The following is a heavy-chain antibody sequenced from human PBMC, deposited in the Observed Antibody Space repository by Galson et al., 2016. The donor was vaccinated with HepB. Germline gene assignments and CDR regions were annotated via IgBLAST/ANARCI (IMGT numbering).Heavy chain of an antibody. CDR3: ARSRDHDGFDV. CDR1: GFSLNTTGVT. Sequence: PALVNPTQTLTLTCSFSGFSLNTTGVTVGWIRQPPGKALEWLALIYWDDEKRYRPSMNSRVSIAKDTSKNHVVLTMTNLDIVDSGTYYCARSRDHDGFDVCGQGTMVTVSS. CDR2: IYWDDEK. J-gene: IGHJ3*01. V-gene: IGHV2-5*02.